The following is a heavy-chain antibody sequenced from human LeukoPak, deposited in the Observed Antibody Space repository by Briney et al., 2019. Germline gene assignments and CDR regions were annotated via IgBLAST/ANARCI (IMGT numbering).Heavy chain of an antibody. CDR2: INPNSGGT. V-gene: IGHV1-2*02. CDR3: AREVVTMVRGAGWEFDY. J-gene: IGHJ4*02. Sequence: ASVKVSCKASGYTFTGYYMHWVRQAPGQGLEWMGWINPNSGGTNYAQKFQGRVTMTRDTSISTAYMELSRLRSDDTAVYYCAREVVTMVRGAGWEFDYWGQGTLVTVSS. D-gene: IGHD3-10*01. CDR1: GYTFTGYY.